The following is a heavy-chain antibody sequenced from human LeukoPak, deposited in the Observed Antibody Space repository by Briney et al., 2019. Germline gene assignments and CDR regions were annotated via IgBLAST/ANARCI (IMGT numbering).Heavy chain of an antibody. CDR1: GFTFDDYA. Sequence: GRSLRLSRAASGFTFDDYAMHWVRQAPGKGLEWVSGISWNSGSIGYADSVKGRFTISRDNAKNSLYLQMNSLRAEDTALYYCAKGSSSSWYFNWFDPWGQGTLVTVSS. CDR2: ISWNSGSI. CDR3: AKGSSSSWYFNWFDP. J-gene: IGHJ5*02. V-gene: IGHV3-9*01. D-gene: IGHD6-13*01.